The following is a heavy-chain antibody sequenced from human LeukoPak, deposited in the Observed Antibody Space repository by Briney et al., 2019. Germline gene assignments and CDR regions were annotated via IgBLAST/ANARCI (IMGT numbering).Heavy chain of an antibody. CDR3: AKTGDQGRVWGSYREFDY. D-gene: IGHD3-16*02. V-gene: IGHV3-74*01. CDR2: IKSAGSSI. CDR1: GFTFSSYW. Sequence: PGGSLRLSCAASGFTFSSYWMHWVRQAPGKGLVWVSRIKSAGSSIRYADSVKGRFTISRDNAKNTLYLQMNSLRVDDTAVYYCAKTGDQGRVWGSYREFDYWGQGTLVTVSS. J-gene: IGHJ4*02.